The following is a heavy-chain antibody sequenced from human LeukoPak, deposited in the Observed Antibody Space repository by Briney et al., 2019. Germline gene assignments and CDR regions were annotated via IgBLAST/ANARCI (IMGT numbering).Heavy chain of an antibody. Sequence: SETLSLTCTVSGGSISSYYWSRIRQPPGKGLEWIGYIYYSGSTNYNPSLKSRVTISVDTSKNQFSLKLSSVTAADTAVYYCARDPLYYDFWSGYYPAYYFDYWGQGTLVTVSS. V-gene: IGHV4-59*01. CDR1: GGSISSYY. CDR2: IYYSGST. D-gene: IGHD3-3*01. J-gene: IGHJ4*02. CDR3: ARDPLYYDFWSGYYPAYYFDY.